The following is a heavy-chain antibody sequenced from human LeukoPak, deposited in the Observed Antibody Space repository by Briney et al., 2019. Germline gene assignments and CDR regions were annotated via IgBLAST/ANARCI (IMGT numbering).Heavy chain of an antibody. D-gene: IGHD6-13*01. V-gene: IGHV4-59*01. Sequence: SETLSLTCTVSGGSISSYYWSWIRQPPGKGLEWIGYIYYTGSTNYNPSLKSRVTISVDTSKNQSSLKLSSVTAADTAVYYCARSSRWYAWFDPWGQGALVTVSS. CDR3: ARSSRWYAWFDP. J-gene: IGHJ5*02. CDR1: GGSISSYY. CDR2: IYYTGST.